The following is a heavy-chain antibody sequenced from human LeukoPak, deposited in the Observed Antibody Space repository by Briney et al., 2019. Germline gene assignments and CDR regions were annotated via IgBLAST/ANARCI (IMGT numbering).Heavy chain of an antibody. V-gene: IGHV4-4*02. Sequence: SETLSLTCAVSGGSISSSNWWSWVRQPPGKGLEWIGEIYHSGSTNYNPSLKSRVTISVDRSKNQFSLKLSSVTAADTAVYYCARDQAYYGSGSFPRTDDAFDIWGQGTMVTVSS. D-gene: IGHD3-10*01. CDR2: IYHSGST. CDR3: ARDQAYYGSGSFPRTDDAFDI. J-gene: IGHJ3*02. CDR1: GGSISSSNW.